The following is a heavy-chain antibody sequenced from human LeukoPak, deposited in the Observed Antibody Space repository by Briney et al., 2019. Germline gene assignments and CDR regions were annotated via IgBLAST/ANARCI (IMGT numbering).Heavy chain of an antibody. D-gene: IGHD5-12*01. J-gene: IGHJ3*02. V-gene: IGHV1-2*04. Sequence: GAPVKLSCKPSGYTFTAYYMHWVRQAPGQGLECMGLINPNSGGTNYAQKFEGWVTMTRDTSISTAYMELSRLRSDDTAVYYCARGDSGYQNAFDIWGQGTMVTVSS. CDR1: GYTFTAYY. CDR3: ARGDSGYQNAFDI. CDR2: INPNSGGT.